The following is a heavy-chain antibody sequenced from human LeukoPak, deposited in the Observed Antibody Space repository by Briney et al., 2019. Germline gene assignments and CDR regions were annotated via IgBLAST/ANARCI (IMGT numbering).Heavy chain of an antibody. D-gene: IGHD1-26*01. CDR3: ARAGGAELLLDY. Sequence: SVKVSCKASGGTFSSYAISWVRQAPGQGLEWMGGIIPIFGTANYAQKFQGRVTITADESTSTAYMELSSLRSEDTAVYYCARAGGAELLLDYWGQGTLVTVSS. V-gene: IGHV1-69*13. CDR1: GGTFSSYA. J-gene: IGHJ4*02. CDR2: IIPIFGTA.